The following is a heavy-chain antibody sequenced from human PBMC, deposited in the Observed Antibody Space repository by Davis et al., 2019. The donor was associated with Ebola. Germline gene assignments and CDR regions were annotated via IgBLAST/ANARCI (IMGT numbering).Heavy chain of an antibody. CDR3: ARAEGMRYYYDSSGYYDY. D-gene: IGHD3-22*01. V-gene: IGHV3-20*04. J-gene: IGHJ4*02. CDR2: INWNGGST. Sequence: PGGSLRLSCAASGFTFDDYGMSWVRQAPGKGLEWVSGINWNGGSTGYADSVKGRFTISRHNAKNSLYLQMNSLRAEDTALYYCARAEGMRYYYDSSGYYDYWGQGTLVTVSS. CDR1: GFTFDDYG.